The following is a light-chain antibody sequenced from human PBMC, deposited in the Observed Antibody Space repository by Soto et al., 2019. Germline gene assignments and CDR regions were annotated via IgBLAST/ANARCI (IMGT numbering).Light chain of an antibody. V-gene: IGLV1-44*01. J-gene: IGLJ1*01. Sequence: QSVLTQPPSASGTPGQRVTNSCSGSSSNIGSNTVNWYQQLPGTAPKLLIYTNDQRPSGVPDRFSGSKSGTSASLAISGLQFEDEADYHCSSWDDNLDAEVFGAGTKVTVL. CDR2: TND. CDR3: SSWDDNLDAEV. CDR1: SSNIGSNT.